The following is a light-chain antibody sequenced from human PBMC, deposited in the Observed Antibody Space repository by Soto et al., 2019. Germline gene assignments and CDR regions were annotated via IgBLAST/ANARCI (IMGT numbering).Light chain of an antibody. CDR1: SSNIGSNA. J-gene: IGLJ1*01. V-gene: IGLV1-44*01. CDR3: ATRDDSPNAYV. Sequence: SVVNRPPRTAGTPGQTPMLSSSGTSSNIGSNAVNWYQQLPGTAPKLLIYSNNQRPSGVPDRFSGSKYGTSASLAITGLQSEDDADYYSATRDDSPNAYVFGYGPKVTVL. CDR2: SNN.